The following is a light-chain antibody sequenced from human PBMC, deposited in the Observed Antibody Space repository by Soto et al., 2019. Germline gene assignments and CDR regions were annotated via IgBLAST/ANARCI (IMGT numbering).Light chain of an antibody. CDR1: SSNIGAGYD. CDR2: GNS. V-gene: IGLV1-40*01. Sequence: QSVLTQPPSVSGAPGQRVTISCTGSSSNIGAGYDGHWYQQLPGTAPKLLIYGNSNRPSGVPDQFSGSKSGTSASLVITGLQAEDEADYYCQSYDSSLSGVVFGGGTKLTVL. CDR3: QSYDSSLSGVV. J-gene: IGLJ2*01.